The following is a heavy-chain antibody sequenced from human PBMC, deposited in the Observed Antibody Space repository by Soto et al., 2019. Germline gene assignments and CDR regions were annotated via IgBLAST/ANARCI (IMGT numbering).Heavy chain of an antibody. Sequence: GASVKVSCKASGYTFTSYGISWVRQAPGQGLEWMGWISAYNGNTNYAQKLQGRVTMTTDTSTSTAYMELRSLRSDDTAVYYCARGGSHFGVVRPYYYGMDVWGQGTTVTVS. J-gene: IGHJ6*02. CDR3: ARGGSHFGVVRPYYYGMDV. CDR2: ISAYNGNT. V-gene: IGHV1-18*04. D-gene: IGHD3-3*01. CDR1: GYTFTSYG.